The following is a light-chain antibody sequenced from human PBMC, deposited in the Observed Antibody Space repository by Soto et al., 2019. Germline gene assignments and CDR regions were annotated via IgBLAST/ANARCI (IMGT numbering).Light chain of an antibody. CDR1: QTVSSS. Sequence: EIVLTQSPATLSLSPGERATLSCRASQTVSSSLAWYQQKPGQAPRLLIFGTSSRATGIPDRSSGSGSETHFTLTINGLEPEDFAMYFCQQYGSSPWTFGQGTKVDI. V-gene: IGKV3-20*01. J-gene: IGKJ1*01. CDR2: GTS. CDR3: QQYGSSPWT.